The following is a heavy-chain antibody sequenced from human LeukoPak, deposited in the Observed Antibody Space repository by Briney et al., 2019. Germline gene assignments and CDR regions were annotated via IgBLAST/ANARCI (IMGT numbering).Heavy chain of an antibody. J-gene: IGHJ4*02. D-gene: IGHD3-22*01. CDR1: GFTFDDYA. Sequence: GRSLRLSCAASGFTFDDYAMHWVRQAPGKGLEWVSGISWNSGSIGYADSVKGRFTISRDNAKNSLYLQMNSLRAEDTALYYCAKVADSSSYAVFDYWGQGTLVTVSS. V-gene: IGHV3-9*01. CDR2: ISWNSGSI. CDR3: AKVADSSSYAVFDY.